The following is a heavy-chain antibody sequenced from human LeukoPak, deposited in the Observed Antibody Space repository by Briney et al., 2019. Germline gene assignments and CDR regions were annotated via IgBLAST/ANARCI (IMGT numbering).Heavy chain of an antibody. Sequence: PGGSLGLSCAASGFTFSSYWMGWVRQAPGKGREWVANIKEDGSEKYYVDSVKGRFTISRDNAKNSLYLQMNSLRAEDTAMYYCARVRSGYYYDYWGQGTLVTVSS. CDR2: IKEDGSEK. J-gene: IGHJ4*02. CDR3: ARVRSGYYYDY. CDR1: GFTFSSYW. D-gene: IGHD3-3*01. V-gene: IGHV3-7*01.